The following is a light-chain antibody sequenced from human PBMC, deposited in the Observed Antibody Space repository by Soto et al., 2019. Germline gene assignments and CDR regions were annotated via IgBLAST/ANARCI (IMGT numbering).Light chain of an antibody. Sequence: QSALTPPRSVSGSPGQSVAISCIGTSSDVGGYDRVSWYQQHPGKAPRLVIYDVTKRPSGVPDRFSGSKSGNTASLTISGLQAEDEANYYCCSYAGSYTWVFGGGTKLTVL. CDR3: CSYAGSYTWV. CDR1: SSDVGGYDR. V-gene: IGLV2-11*01. J-gene: IGLJ3*02. CDR2: DVT.